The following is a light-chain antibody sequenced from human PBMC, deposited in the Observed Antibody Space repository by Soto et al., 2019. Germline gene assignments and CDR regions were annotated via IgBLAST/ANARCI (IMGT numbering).Light chain of an antibody. V-gene: IGKV3-15*01. J-gene: IGKJ1*01. CDR1: QSLGSN. CDR2: AAS. CDR3: QQYNDWPLT. Sequence: VVTQSPATLSVSPGDTATLSCRASQSLGSNLGWYQQKPGQAPRLLIFAASTRATGVPARFSGSGSATEFSLTISSLQSEDFAAYFCQQYNDWPLTFGQGTK.